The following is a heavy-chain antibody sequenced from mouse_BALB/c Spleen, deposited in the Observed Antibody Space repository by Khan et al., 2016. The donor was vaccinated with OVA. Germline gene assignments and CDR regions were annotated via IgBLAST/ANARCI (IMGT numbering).Heavy chain of an antibody. Sequence: EVQLQESGPGLVKPSQSLSLTCTVTGYSITSDYAWIWLRQFPGNKLEWMGYISYSGSTSYNPSLKSRISITRDTSKNQFFLQLNSVTTADTATSYCARTRFYYRYSCFDYWGQGTTLTVSS. CDR3: ARTRFYYRYSCFDY. J-gene: IGHJ2*01. V-gene: IGHV3-2*02. CDR2: ISYSGST. CDR1: GYSITSDYA. D-gene: IGHD2-14*01.